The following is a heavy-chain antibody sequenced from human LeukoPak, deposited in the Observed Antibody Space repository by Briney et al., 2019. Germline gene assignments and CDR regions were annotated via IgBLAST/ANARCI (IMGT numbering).Heavy chain of an antibody. CDR1: GYSFTSYW. CDR3: ASQRRRAGSSSDY. J-gene: IGHJ4*02. CDR2: IDPSDSYT. V-gene: IGHV5-10-1*01. D-gene: IGHD6-13*01. Sequence: GASLKISCKGSGYSFTSYWISWVRQMPGKGLEWMGRIDPSDSYTNYSPSFQGHVTISADKSISTAYLQWSSLKASDTAMYYCASQRRRAGSSSDYWGQGTLVTVSS.